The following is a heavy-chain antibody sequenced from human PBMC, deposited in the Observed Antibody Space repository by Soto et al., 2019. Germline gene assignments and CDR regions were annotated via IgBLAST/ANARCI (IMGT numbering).Heavy chain of an antibody. J-gene: IGHJ4*02. CDR3: ARDRVVLDY. V-gene: IGHV4-59*01. CDR1: GGSISSYY. D-gene: IGHD2-21*01. Sequence: TLSLTCTVSGGSISSYYWSWIRQPPGKGLEWIGYIYYSGSTNYNPSLKSRVTISVDTSKNQFSLKLSSVTAADTAVYYCARDRVVLDYWGQGTLVTVSS. CDR2: IYYSGST.